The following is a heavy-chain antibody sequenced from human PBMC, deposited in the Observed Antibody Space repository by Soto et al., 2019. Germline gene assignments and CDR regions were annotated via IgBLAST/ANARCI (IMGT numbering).Heavy chain of an antibody. D-gene: IGHD6-6*01. V-gene: IGHV3-7*01. CDR2: IKQDGSEK. CDR3: ARVEDYSSFSLDAFDI. Sequence: GGSLRLSCAASGFTFSSYWMSWVRQAPGKGLEWVANIKQDGSEKYYVDSVKGRFSVARDNAKDSLYLQMNSLRAEDTAVYYCARVEDYSSFSLDAFDIWGQGTMVTVSS. J-gene: IGHJ3*02. CDR1: GFTFSSYW.